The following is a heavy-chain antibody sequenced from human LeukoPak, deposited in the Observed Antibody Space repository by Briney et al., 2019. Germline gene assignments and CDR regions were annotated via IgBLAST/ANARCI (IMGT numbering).Heavy chain of an antibody. D-gene: IGHD3-10*01. V-gene: IGHV3-33*01. CDR3: ARELFSSGSCPDG. CDR1: GFTFSYYA. CDR2: IWSDGSNK. J-gene: IGHJ4*02. Sequence: GGSLRLSCSPSGFTFSYYAIHWVRQAPGKGLEWVALIWSDGSNKYYADSVKGRITISRDNSKNTVYLQMNSLRAEDTAVYYCARELFSSGSCPDGWGQGTLVTVSS.